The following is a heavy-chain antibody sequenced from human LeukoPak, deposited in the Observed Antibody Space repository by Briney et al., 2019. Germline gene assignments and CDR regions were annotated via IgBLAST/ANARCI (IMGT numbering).Heavy chain of an antibody. CDR1: GFTFSDHY. Sequence: GGSLRLSCAASGFTFSDHYMGWVRQAPGKGLEWVGRTRNKANSYTTEYAASVKGRFTISRDDSKNSLYLQMNSLKTEDTAVYYCARELLRDDAFDIWGQGTMVTVSS. CDR3: ARELLRDDAFDI. J-gene: IGHJ3*02. V-gene: IGHV3-72*01. D-gene: IGHD1-26*01. CDR2: TRNKANSYTT.